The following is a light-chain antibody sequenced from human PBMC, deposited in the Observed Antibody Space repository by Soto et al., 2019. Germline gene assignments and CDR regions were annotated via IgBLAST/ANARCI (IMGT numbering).Light chain of an antibody. V-gene: IGKV3-11*01. CDR2: DAS. J-gene: IGKJ5*01. CDR1: QSVSRN. CDR3: QQRDYYIT. Sequence: EIVLTQSPATLSLSPGERATLSCRASQSVSRNLAWYQQKPGQAPRLLIFDASSRVTDIPARFSGSGSGTDFTLTISSLEPEDFAVYYCQQRDYYITFGQGTRLEIE.